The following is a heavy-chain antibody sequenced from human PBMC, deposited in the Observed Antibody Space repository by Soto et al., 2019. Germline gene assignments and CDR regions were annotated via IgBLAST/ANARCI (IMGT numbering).Heavy chain of an antibody. CDR1: GYSISSGYY. CDR2: IYHSGST. D-gene: IGHD6-13*01. V-gene: IGHV4-38-2*01. CDR3: ARVTAAAGYGMDV. J-gene: IGHJ6*02. Sequence: SETLSLTCAVSGYSISSGYYWGWIRQPPGKGLEWIGSIYHSGSTYYNPSLKSRVTISVDTSKNQFSLKLSSVTAADTAVYYCARVTAAAGYGMDVWGQGTTVTVSS.